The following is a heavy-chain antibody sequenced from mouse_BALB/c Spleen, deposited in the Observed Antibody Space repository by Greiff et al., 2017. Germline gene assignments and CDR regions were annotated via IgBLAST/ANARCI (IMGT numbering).Heavy chain of an antibody. J-gene: IGHJ4*01. D-gene: IGHD2-3*01. CDR3: ARLQDGSFYAMDY. CDR2: ISYSGST. CDR1: GYSITSDYA. Sequence: VQLQQSGPGLVKPSQSLSLTCTVTGYSITSDYAWNWIRQFPGNKLEWMGYISYSGSTSYNPSLKSRISITRDTSKNQFFLQLNSVTTEDTATYYCARLQDGSFYAMDYWGQGTSVTVSS. V-gene: IGHV3-2*02.